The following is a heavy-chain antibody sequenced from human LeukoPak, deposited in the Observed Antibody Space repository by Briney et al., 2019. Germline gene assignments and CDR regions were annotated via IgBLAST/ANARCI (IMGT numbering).Heavy chain of an antibody. CDR3: ARRIQLWYTGWFDP. Sequence: PSETLSLTCTVSGGSISSGGYYWSWIRQHPGKGLEWIGHIYYSGSTYYNPSLKSRVTISVDTSKNQFSLKLSSVTAADTAVYYCARRIQLWYTGWFDPWGQGTLVTVSS. J-gene: IGHJ5*02. D-gene: IGHD5-18*01. CDR1: GGSISSGGYY. CDR2: IYYSGST. V-gene: IGHV4-31*03.